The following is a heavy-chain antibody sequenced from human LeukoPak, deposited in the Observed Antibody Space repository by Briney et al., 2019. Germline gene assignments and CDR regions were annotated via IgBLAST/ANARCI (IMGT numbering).Heavy chain of an antibody. D-gene: IGHD6-19*01. V-gene: IGHV3-23*01. J-gene: IGHJ4*02. Sequence: GGSLRLSCAVSGFTFSNYAMSWVRQAPGKGLQWVSSISGDDVITYYADSVKGRFTIARDNSKNTLYLQMNSLRAEDTAVYYCAKDSGQWLLDYWGQGTLVTVSS. CDR3: AKDSGQWLLDY. CDR1: GFTFSNYA. CDR2: ISGDDVIT.